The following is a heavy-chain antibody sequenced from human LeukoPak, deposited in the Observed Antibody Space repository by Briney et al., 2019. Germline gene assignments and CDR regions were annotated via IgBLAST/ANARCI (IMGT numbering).Heavy chain of an antibody. CDR3: ARGGGHQY. V-gene: IGHV4-34*01. CDR2: VNHSGST. Sequence: SETLSLTCAVYGGSFSGYYWSWIRQPPGKGLEWIGEVNHSGSTDYNPSLKSRVTISVDTSKNQFSLKLSSVTAADTAVYYCARGGGHQYWGQGTLVSVSS. J-gene: IGHJ4*02. CDR1: GGSFSGYY. D-gene: IGHD3-10*01.